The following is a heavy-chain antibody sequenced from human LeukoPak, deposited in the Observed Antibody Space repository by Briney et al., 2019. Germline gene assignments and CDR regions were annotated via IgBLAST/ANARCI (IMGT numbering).Heavy chain of an antibody. CDR3: ARYSSNFKFFDY. Sequence: SQTLSLTCAMSGDSVSSNSAAWNWITQSPSRGLEWLGRTYYSSKWFNDYAVSVKGRITINPDTSKNQYSLQLNSVTPEDTAVYYCARYSSNFKFFDYWGPGIQVTVSS. D-gene: IGHD6-13*01. CDR2: TYYSSKWFN. J-gene: IGHJ4*02. CDR1: GDSVSSNSAA. V-gene: IGHV6-1*01.